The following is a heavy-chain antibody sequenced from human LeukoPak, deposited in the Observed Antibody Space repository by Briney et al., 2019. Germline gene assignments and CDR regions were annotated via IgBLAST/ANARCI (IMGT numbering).Heavy chain of an antibody. CDR2: ISSDGSDK. D-gene: IGHD3-10*01. CDR3: AKGVRGVIAYYFDF. CDR1: GFIFSSYV. J-gene: IGHJ4*02. Sequence: GGSLRLSCAASGFIFSSYVMHWVRQASGKGLEWVAVISSDGSDKYYADSGKGRFTISRDNSKNQLYLQINSLRTEDTAVYYCAKGVRGVIAYYFDFWGQGTLVTVSS. V-gene: IGHV3-30*18.